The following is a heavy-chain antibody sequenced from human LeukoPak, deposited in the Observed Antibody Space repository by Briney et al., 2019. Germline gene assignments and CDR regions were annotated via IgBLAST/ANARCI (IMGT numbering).Heavy chain of an antibody. J-gene: IGHJ6*03. D-gene: IGHD3-16*01. CDR1: GYTFTSYY. V-gene: IGHV1-46*01. CDR3: ARDLGTTWNIYYYYYMDV. Sequence: ASVKVSCKASGYTFTSYYMHWVRQAPGQGLEWMGIINPSGGSTSYAQKFQGRVTMTRDMSTSTVYMELSSLRSEDTAVYYCARDLGTTWNIYYYYYMDVWGKGTTVTVSS. CDR2: INPSGGST.